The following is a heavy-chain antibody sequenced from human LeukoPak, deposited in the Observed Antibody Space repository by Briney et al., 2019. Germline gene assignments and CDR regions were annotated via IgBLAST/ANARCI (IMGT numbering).Heavy chain of an antibody. CDR2: ISSSSSYI. Sequence: KSGGSLRLSCAASGFTFSNYGMNWVRQAPGKGLEWVSSISSSSSYIYYADSVKGRFTISRDNAKNSLYLQMNSPRAEDTAVYYXAXXXXAAAGTNAFGIWGQGTMVTVXS. CDR3: AXXXXAAAGTNAFGI. J-gene: IGHJ3*02. CDR1: GFTFSNYG. V-gene: IGHV3-21*01. D-gene: IGHD6-13*01.